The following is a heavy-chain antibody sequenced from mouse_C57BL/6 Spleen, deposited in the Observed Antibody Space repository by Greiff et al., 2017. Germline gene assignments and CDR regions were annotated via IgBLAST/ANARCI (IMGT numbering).Heavy chain of an antibody. CDR1: GYTFTSYD. CDR3: ARSDYYAMDY. J-gene: IGHJ4*01. CDR2: IYPRAGST. V-gene: IGHV1-85*01. Sequence: VQLQQSGPELVKPGASVKLSCKASGYTFTSYDINWVKQRPGQGLEWIGWIYPRAGSTKYNEKFKGKATLTVDTSSSTAYMELHSLTSEDSAVYFCARSDYYAMDYWGQGTSVTVSS.